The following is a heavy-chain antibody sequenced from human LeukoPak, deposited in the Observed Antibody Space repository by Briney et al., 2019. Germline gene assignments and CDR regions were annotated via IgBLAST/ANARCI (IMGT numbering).Heavy chain of an antibody. CDR3: ARDRGVGAFDY. D-gene: IGHD1-26*01. Sequence: GGSLRLSCAASGFTVSSNYMSWVRQAPGKGLEWVSVIYSGGSTYYADSVKGRFTISGDNSKNTLYLQMNSLRAEDAAVYYCARDRGVGAFDYWGQGTLVTVSS. J-gene: IGHJ4*02. CDR1: GFTVSSNY. CDR2: IYSGGST. V-gene: IGHV3-66*02.